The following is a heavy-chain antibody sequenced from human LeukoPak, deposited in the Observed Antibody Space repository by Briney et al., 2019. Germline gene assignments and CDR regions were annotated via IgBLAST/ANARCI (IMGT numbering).Heavy chain of an antibody. CDR2: IHTSGST. V-gene: IGHV4-4*07. D-gene: IGHD6-19*01. CDR1: GGSMNNYH. Sequence: SEALSLTCAVSGGSMNNYHWSWIRQPAGKGLEWIGQIHTSGSTNYYPPLKSRVTISIHTPESQLSLTIRSVTAADTAVYYCARRDTSSGWSFDHWGQGTLVTVSS. J-gene: IGHJ4*02. CDR3: ARRDTSSGWSFDH.